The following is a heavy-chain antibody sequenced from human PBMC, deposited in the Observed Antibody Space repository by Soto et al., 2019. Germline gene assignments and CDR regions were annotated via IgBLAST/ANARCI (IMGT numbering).Heavy chain of an antibody. Sequence: PGGSRRLSCAASGFTFRSYGMHWVRQAPGKGLEWVAVISYDGSNKYYADSVKGRFTISRDNSKNTLYLQMNSLRAEDTAVYYCAKNHFPDCSGGSCYSGDFDYWGQGT. J-gene: IGHJ4*02. CDR3: AKNHFPDCSGGSCYSGDFDY. CDR1: GFTFRSYG. CDR2: ISYDGSNK. V-gene: IGHV3-30*18. D-gene: IGHD2-15*01.